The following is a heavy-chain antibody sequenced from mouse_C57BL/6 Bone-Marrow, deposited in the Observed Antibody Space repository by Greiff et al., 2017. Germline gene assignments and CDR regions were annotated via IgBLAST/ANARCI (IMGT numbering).Heavy chain of an antibody. Sequence: VMLVESGPELVKPGASVKISCKASGYAFSSSWMNWVKQRPGKGLEWIGRIYPGDGDTNYNGKFKGKATLTADKSCSTAYMQLSSLTSEDSAVYFCARWGYNGSNYGWYFDVWGTGTTVTVSS. CDR3: ARWGYNGSNYGWYFDV. D-gene: IGHD1-1*01. J-gene: IGHJ1*03. CDR1: GYAFSSSW. V-gene: IGHV1-82*01. CDR2: IYPGDGDT.